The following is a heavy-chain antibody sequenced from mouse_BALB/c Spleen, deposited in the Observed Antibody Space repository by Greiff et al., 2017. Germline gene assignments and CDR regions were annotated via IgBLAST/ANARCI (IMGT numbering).Heavy chain of an antibody. D-gene: IGHD1-1*01. J-gene: IGHJ1*01. CDR1: GDSITSGY. CDR3: AREVYYYGSSSFDV. CDR2: ISYSGST. V-gene: IGHV3-8*02. Sequence: DVKLQESGPSLVKPSQTLSLTCSVTGDSITSGYWNWIRKFPGNKLEYMGYISYSGSTYYNPSFKSRISITRDTSKNQYYLQLNSVTTEDTATYYCAREVYYYGSSSFDVWGAGTTVTVSS.